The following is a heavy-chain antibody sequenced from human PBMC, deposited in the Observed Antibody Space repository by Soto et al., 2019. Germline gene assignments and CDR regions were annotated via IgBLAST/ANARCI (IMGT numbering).Heavy chain of an antibody. V-gene: IGHV4-39*01. CDR1: GGSISRNSYS. J-gene: IGHJ4*02. CDR2: VFYSGRT. D-gene: IGHD1-26*01. Sequence: SSETLSLTCTVSGGSISRNSYSWGWIRQPPGKGLEWIGSVFYSGRTYYNPSLKSRVSVSVDTSRNQFSLKLTRVTAADTAVYYCVRRSRTYYFDYWGQGTRVTVSS. CDR3: VRRSRTYYFDY.